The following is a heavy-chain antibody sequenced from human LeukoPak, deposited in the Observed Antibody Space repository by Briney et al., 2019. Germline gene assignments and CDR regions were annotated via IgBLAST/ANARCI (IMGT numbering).Heavy chain of an antibody. J-gene: IGHJ6*01. Sequence: GGSLRLSCAASAFTFSESWMSWVRQARGEGLEGVVNMNQDGSERGYVDSVKGRLPISRDKATKSLNLQMSSLRAEDTAVYYCATYTHWVAGDVWGQGTTVTVSS. V-gene: IGHV3-7*01. CDR3: ATYTHWVAGDV. D-gene: IGHD3-16*01. CDR1: AFTFSESW. CDR2: MNQDGSER.